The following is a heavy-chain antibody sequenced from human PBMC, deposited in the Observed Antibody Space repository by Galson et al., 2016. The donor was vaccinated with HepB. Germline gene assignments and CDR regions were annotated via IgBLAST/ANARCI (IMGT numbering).Heavy chain of an antibody. CDR1: GGSVSSGSYY. J-gene: IGHJ3*02. Sequence: ETLSLTCTVSGGSVSSGSYYWSWIRQPPGKGLEWIGNIYYIVSTNYNPSLKSRVTISVDTSKNQFSLKLSSVTAADTAVYYCARERRPYYSDSSGYPDYAFHIWGQGTMVTVSS. CDR3: ARERRPYYSDSSGYPDYAFHI. D-gene: IGHD3-22*01. CDR2: IYYIVST. V-gene: IGHV4-61*01.